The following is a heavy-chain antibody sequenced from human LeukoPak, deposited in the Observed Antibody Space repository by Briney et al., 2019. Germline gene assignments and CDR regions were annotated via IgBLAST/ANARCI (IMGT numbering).Heavy chain of an antibody. Sequence: SETLSLTCTVSGGSISSYYWSWIRQPPGKGLEWIGYIYYSGSTNYNPSLKSRVTISVDTSKNQLSLKLSSVTAADTAVYYCARWSPLAHCGGDCYSVGEYFQHWGQGTLVSVSS. CDR2: IYYSGST. V-gene: IGHV4-59*01. CDR3: ARWSPLAHCGGDCYSVGEYFQH. CDR1: GGSISSYY. J-gene: IGHJ1*01. D-gene: IGHD2-21*02.